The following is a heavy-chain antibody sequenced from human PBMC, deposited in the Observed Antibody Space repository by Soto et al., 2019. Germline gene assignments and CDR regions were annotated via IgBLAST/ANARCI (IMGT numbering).Heavy chain of an antibody. D-gene: IGHD6-13*01. J-gene: IGHJ4*02. CDR2: IIPILGIA. V-gene: IGHV1-69*02. Sequence: QVQLVQSGAEVKKPGSSVKVSCKASGGTFSSYTISWVRQAPGQGLEWMGRIIPILGIANYAQKFQGRVTITADKTTDTGSMERSSLRSEDTGVYFCSRVGTGGGGDSWGQGTLVTVSS. CDR3: SRVGTGGGGDS. CDR1: GGTFSSYT.